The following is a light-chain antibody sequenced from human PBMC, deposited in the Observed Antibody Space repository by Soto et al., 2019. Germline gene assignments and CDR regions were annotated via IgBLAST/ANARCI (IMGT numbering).Light chain of an antibody. CDR1: QNIDNN. Sequence: EIVLTQSPATLSLSPGDRGTLSCRASQNIDNNIAWYQQTLGQAPRLLIYDASSRATGFPSRFSGSRSGTDFTLTISSLEPEDVATYYCQNRNHWPPGATFGRGTKVEIK. J-gene: IGKJ4*01. V-gene: IGKV3-11*01. CDR2: DAS. CDR3: QNRNHWPPGAT.